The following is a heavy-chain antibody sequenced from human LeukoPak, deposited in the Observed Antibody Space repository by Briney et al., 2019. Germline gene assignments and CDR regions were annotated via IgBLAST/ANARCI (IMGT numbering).Heavy chain of an antibody. V-gene: IGHV4-34*01. J-gene: IGHJ5*02. CDR3: AKNGQSGFSFDP. D-gene: IGHD3-3*01. CDR1: GGSLNGHY. Sequence: PSETLSLTCAVYGGSLNGHYWSWIRQPPGKGLEWIGEGSESGGTKFNPSLKSRVTILADTSKNQFSLKLNSVTAADTAVYYCAKNGQSGFSFDPWGQGTLATVSS. CDR2: GSESGGT.